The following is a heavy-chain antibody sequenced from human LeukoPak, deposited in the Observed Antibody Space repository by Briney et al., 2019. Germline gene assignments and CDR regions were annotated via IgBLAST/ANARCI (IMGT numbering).Heavy chain of an antibody. CDR3: ARQTASGSHIWVWFDP. Sequence: GGSLKISCKGSGYSFTSYWIGWVRQMPGKGLEWMGIIYPGDSDTRYSPSFQGQVTISADKSISTAYLQWSSLKASDTAMYYCARQTASGSHIWVWFDPWGQGTLVTVSS. J-gene: IGHJ5*02. V-gene: IGHV5-51*01. CDR1: GYSFTSYW. D-gene: IGHD3-10*01. CDR2: IYPGDSDT.